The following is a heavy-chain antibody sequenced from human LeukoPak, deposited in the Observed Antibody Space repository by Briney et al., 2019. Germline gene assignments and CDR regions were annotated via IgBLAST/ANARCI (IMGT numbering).Heavy chain of an antibody. D-gene: IGHD1-1*01. CDR1: GGSISSSSYY. CDR2: ISSSSSYI. Sequence: PSETLSLTCTVSGGSISSSSYYWGWVRQPPGKGLEWVSSISSSSSYIYYADSVKGRFTISRDNAKNSLYLQMNSLRAEDTAVYYCARGELEDEEDDFDYWGQGTLVTVSS. CDR3: ARGELEDEEDDFDY. V-gene: IGHV3-21*01. J-gene: IGHJ4*02.